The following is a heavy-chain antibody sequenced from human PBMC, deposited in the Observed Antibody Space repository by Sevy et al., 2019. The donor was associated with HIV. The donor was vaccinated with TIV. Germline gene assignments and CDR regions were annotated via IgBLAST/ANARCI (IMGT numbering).Heavy chain of an antibody. Sequence: GGSLRLSCAASGFTFSSYSMNWVRQAPGKGLEWVSSISSSSSYKYYADSVKGRFTISRDNAKNSLYLQMNSLRAEDTAVYYCAMVVRASYGMDVWGQGTTVTVSS. CDR2: ISSSSSYK. D-gene: IGHD3-10*01. V-gene: IGHV3-21*01. CDR1: GFTFSSYS. CDR3: AMVVRASYGMDV. J-gene: IGHJ6*02.